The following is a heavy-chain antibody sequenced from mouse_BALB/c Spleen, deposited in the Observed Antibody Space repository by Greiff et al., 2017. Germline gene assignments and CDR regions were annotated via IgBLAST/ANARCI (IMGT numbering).Heavy chain of an antibody. Sequence: EVNVVESGGGLVKPGGSLKLSCAASGFTFSSYAMSWVRQTPEKRLEWVASISSGGSTYYPDSVKGRFTISRDNARNILYLQMSSLRSEDTAMYYCARVGAYDGYYSAWFAYWGQGTLVTVSA. J-gene: IGHJ3*01. D-gene: IGHD2-3*01. V-gene: IGHV5-6-5*01. CDR2: ISSGGST. CDR1: GFTFSSYA. CDR3: ARVGAYDGYYSAWFAY.